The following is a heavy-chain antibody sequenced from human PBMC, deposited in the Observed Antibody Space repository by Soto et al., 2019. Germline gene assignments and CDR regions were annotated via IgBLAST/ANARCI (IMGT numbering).Heavy chain of an antibody. CDR1: GYTFTGYY. V-gene: IGHV1-2*04. Sequence: GASVKVSCKASGYTFTGYYMHWVRQAPGQGLEWMGWINPNSGGTNYAQKFQGWVTMTRDTSISTAYMELSRLRSDDTAVYYCAITPGNYYGMDVWGQGTTVTVSS. J-gene: IGHJ6*02. CDR3: AITPGNYYGMDV. CDR2: INPNSGGT. D-gene: IGHD2-15*01.